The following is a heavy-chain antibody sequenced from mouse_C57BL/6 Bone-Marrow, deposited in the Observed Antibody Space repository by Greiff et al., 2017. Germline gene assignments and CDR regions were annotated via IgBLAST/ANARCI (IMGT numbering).Heavy chain of an antibody. J-gene: IGHJ2*01. D-gene: IGHD2-4*01. CDR3: ASPGGYDYAYYFDY. CDR2: IHPNSGST. CDR1: GYTFTSYW. V-gene: IGHV1-64*01. Sequence: QVQLQQPGAELVKPGASVKLSCKASGYTFTSYWMPWVKQRPGQGLEWIGMIHPNSGSTNYNEKFKSKATLTVAKSSSTAYMQLSSLTSEDSAVYYCASPGGYDYAYYFDYWGQGTTLTVSS.